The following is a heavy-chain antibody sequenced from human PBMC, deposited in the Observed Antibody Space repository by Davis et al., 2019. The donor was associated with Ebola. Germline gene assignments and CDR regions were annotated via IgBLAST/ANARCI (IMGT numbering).Heavy chain of an antibody. J-gene: IGHJ5*02. V-gene: IGHV1-69*13. CDR1: GCTFSSYA. CDR3: ARGLLGDNWFDP. D-gene: IGHD3-16*01. Sequence: SVKVSCKASGCTFSSYAISWVRQAPGQGLEWMGGIIPIFGTANYAQKFQGRVTITADESTSTAYMELSSLRSEDTAVYYCARGLLGDNWFDPWGQGTLVTVSS. CDR2: IIPIFGTA.